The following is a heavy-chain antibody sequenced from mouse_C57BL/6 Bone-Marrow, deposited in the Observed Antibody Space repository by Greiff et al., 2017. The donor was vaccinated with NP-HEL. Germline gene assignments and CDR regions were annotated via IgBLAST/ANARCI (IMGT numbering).Heavy chain of an antibody. Sequence: EVKLVESGPGLVKPSQSLSLTCSVTGYSITSGYYWNWIRQFPGNKLEWMGYISYDGSNNYNPSLKNRISITRDTSKNQFFLKLNSVTTEDTATYYCAREGGSSYGYFDYWGQGTTLTVSS. CDR1: GYSITSGYY. V-gene: IGHV3-6*01. D-gene: IGHD1-1*01. CDR2: ISYDGSN. J-gene: IGHJ2*01. CDR3: AREGGSSYGYFDY.